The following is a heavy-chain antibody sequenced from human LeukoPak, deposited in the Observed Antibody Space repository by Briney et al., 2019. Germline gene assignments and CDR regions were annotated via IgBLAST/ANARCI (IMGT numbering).Heavy chain of an antibody. CDR1: GFTVTSNY. V-gene: IGHV3-66*01. CDR3: ASKLTSGY. Sequence: GGSLRLSCVVSGFTVTSNYMSWVRQAPGKGLEWVSVIYSGGTTNYADSVKGRFTVYRDNSKNTLYPQMSSLRAEDTAVYYCASKLTSGYWGQGTLVTVSS. CDR2: IYSGGTT. J-gene: IGHJ4*02. D-gene: IGHD4-17*01.